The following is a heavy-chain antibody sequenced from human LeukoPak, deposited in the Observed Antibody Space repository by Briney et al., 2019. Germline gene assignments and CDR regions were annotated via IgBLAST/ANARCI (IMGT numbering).Heavy chain of an antibody. J-gene: IGHJ4*02. CDR2: IYYSGST. V-gene: IGHV4-59*01. Sequence: SETLSLTCTVSGGSISSYYWSWTRQPPGKGLEWIGYIYYSGSTNYNPSLKSRVTISVDTSKNQFSLKLSSVTAADTAVYYCARGTVTDPKTIDYWGQGTLVTVSS. CDR3: ARGTVTDPKTIDY. CDR1: GGSISSYY. D-gene: IGHD4-17*01.